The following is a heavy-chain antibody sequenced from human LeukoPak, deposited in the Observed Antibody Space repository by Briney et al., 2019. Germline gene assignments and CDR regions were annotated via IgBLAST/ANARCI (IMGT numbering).Heavy chain of an antibody. J-gene: IGHJ4*02. CDR2: TYYRSKWYN. Sequence: SQTLSLTCAISGDSVSSNSAAWNWIRQSPSRGLEWLGRTYYRSKWYNDYAVSVKSRITINPDTSKNQFSLQLSSVTPEDTAVYYCASHLHDFWSGYYEYYFDYWGQGTLVTVSS. CDR1: GDSVSSNSAA. CDR3: ASHLHDFWSGYYEYYFDY. V-gene: IGHV6-1*01. D-gene: IGHD3-3*01.